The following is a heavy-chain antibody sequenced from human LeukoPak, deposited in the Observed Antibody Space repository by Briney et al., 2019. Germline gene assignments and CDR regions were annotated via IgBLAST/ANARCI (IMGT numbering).Heavy chain of an antibody. J-gene: IGHJ4*02. D-gene: IGHD6-13*01. CDR2: ISWNSGSI. CDR1: GFTFDDYA. V-gene: IGHV3-9*01. Sequence: GGSLRLSCAASGFTFDDYAMHWVRQAPGKGLEWVSGISWNSGSIGYADSVKGRFAISRDNAKNSLYLQMNSLRAEDTALYYCAKDGIAAATGSPGFDYWGQGTLVTVSS. CDR3: AKDGIAAATGSPGFDY.